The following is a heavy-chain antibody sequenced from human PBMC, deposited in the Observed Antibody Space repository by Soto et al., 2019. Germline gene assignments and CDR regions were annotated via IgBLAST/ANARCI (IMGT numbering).Heavy chain of an antibody. D-gene: IGHD3-9*01. Sequence: EVQLLESGGGLVQPGGSLRLSCAASGFTFSSYAMSWVRQAPGKGLEWVSAISGSGGSTYYADSVKGRFTISRDNSKNTLYLQMNSLRAEDTAVYYCAKGPTYYDILSAEYGMDVWGQGTTVTVSS. J-gene: IGHJ6*02. CDR2: ISGSGGST. CDR3: AKGPTYYDILSAEYGMDV. CDR1: GFTFSSYA. V-gene: IGHV3-23*01.